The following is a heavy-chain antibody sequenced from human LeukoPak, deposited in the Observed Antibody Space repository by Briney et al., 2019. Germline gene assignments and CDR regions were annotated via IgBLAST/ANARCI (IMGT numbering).Heavy chain of an antibody. CDR3: AKDAYYYGSGSYPFDY. D-gene: IGHD3-10*01. CDR1: GFTFSSYA. V-gene: IGHV3-30-3*01. CDR2: ISYDGSNK. Sequence: PGGSLRLSCAASGFTFSSYAMHWVRQAPGKGLEWVAVISYDGSNKYYADSVKGRFTISRDNSKNTLYLQMNSLRAEDTAVYYCAKDAYYYGSGSYPFDYWGQGTLVTVSS. J-gene: IGHJ4*02.